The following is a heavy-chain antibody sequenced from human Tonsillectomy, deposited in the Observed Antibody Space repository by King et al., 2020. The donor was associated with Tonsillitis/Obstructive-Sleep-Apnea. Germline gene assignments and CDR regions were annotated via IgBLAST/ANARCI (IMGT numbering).Heavy chain of an antibody. CDR2: ISWNSDNI. CDR1: GFTFDDYG. V-gene: IGHV3-9*01. J-gene: IGHJ3*02. D-gene: IGHD6-19*01. CDR3: AKGQSSGWLPDAFDI. Sequence: DVQLVESGGGLVQPGRSLRLSCAASGFTFDDYGMYWVRQAPGKGLEWVSGISWNSDNIGYADSVKGRFTISRDNAKNSLYLQMNSLRAEDTALFYCAKGQSSGWLPDAFDIWGQGTMVTVSS.